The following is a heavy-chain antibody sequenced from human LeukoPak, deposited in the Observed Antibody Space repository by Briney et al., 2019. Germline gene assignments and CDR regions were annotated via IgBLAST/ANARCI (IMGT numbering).Heavy chain of an antibody. Sequence: SETLSLTCTVSGGSISSGGYYWRWIRQHPGKGLEWSGYIYYSGSTYYNPFLKSRVTISVVNSKNQFSLKVSSVTAADTAVYYCARDHCRGGSCHDYWGQGTLVTVSS. V-gene: IGHV4-31*03. D-gene: IGHD2-15*01. CDR3: ARDHCRGGSCHDY. CDR1: GGSISSGGYY. CDR2: IYYSGST. J-gene: IGHJ4*02.